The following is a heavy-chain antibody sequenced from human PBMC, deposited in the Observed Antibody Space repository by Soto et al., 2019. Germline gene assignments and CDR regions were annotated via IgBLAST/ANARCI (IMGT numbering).Heavy chain of an antibody. V-gene: IGHV1-46*01. Sequence: ASVKVSCKASGYTFTSYYMHWVRQAPGQGLEWMGIINPSGGSTSYAQKFQGRVTMTRDTSTSTVYMELSSLRSEDTAVYYCARCRSSSYDFWSGYQYYYGMDVWGQGTTVTLSS. CDR2: INPSGGST. CDR3: ARCRSSSYDFWSGYQYYYGMDV. J-gene: IGHJ6*02. CDR1: GYTFTSYY. D-gene: IGHD3-3*01.